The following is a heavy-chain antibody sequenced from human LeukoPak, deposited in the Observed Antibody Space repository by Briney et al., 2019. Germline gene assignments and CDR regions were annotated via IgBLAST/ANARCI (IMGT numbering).Heavy chain of an antibody. Sequence: SETLSLTCTVSGGSISSYYWSWIRQPAGKGLEWVGRIYTSGSTNYNPSLKSRVTMSVDTAKNQFSLKLSSVTAADTAVYYCARDLSSRNYDTLTGYYFDPWGQGTLVTVSS. D-gene: IGHD3-9*01. CDR2: IYTSGST. J-gene: IGHJ5*02. CDR3: ARDLSSRNYDTLTGYYFDP. V-gene: IGHV4-4*07. CDR1: GGSISSYY.